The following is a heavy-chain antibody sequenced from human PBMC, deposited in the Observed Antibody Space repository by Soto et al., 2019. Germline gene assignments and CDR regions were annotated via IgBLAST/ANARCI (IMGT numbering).Heavy chain of an antibody. D-gene: IGHD3-3*01. V-gene: IGHV3-15*01. Sequence: EVQLVESGGGLVETGGSLRLSCEASGFSFINAWMSWVRQAPGKGLEWVGRIRSKTDGGTADHTAPVKGSFTISRDDSKNTVYLQMNSLKSEDTAVYYCTKVGPFGGAIIREGMDAWGQGTTVTVSS. CDR1: GFSFINAW. CDR2: IRSKTDGGTA. J-gene: IGHJ6*02. CDR3: TKVGPFGGAIIREGMDA.